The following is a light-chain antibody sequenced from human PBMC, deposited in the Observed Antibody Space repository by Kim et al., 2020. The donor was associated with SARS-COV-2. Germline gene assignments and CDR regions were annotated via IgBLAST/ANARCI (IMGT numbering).Light chain of an antibody. Sequence: DIVMTQTTLSLSVIPGQPASISCKSSQSLLHSDGESYLYWYLQRPGQSPHLLIYESSKRFSGVPDRISGSGSGTDFTLRISRVEAEDVGNYFCMHSVELPLTFGGETKVDIK. J-gene: IGKJ4*02. CDR1: QSLLHSDGESY. CDR3: MHSVELPLT. CDR2: ESS. V-gene: IGKV2D-29*02.